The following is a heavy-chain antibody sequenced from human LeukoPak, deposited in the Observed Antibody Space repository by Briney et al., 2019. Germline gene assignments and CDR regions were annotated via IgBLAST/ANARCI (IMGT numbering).Heavy chain of an antibody. CDR2: ISGSGTI. CDR1: GGSIHSY. CDR3: ARGPSVGSSWLGYYYYYYMDV. Sequence: SETLSLTCTVSGGSIHSYWSWIRQPAGKGLEWIGRISGSGTITYNPALQSRLTISIDTSKNQFSLKLMSVTAADTAVYYCARGPSVGSSWLGYYYYYYMDVWGKGTTVTVSS. V-gene: IGHV4-4*07. J-gene: IGHJ6*03. D-gene: IGHD6-13*01.